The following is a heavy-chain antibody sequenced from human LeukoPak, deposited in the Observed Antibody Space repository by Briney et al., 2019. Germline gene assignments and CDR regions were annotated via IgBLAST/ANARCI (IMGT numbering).Heavy chain of an antibody. V-gene: IGHV4-39*07. CDR1: GGSISSSTYY. CDR2: INHSGST. D-gene: IGHD6-13*01. Sequence: PSETLSLTCTVSGGSISSSTYYWGWIRQPPGKGLEWIGEINHSGSTNYNPSLKSRVTISVDTSKNQFSLKLSSVTAADTAVYYCARPSSSWGQGTLVTVSS. CDR3: ARPSSS. J-gene: IGHJ4*02.